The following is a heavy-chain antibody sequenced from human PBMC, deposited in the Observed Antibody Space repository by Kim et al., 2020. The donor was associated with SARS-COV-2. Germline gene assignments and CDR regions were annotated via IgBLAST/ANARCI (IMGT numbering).Heavy chain of an antibody. V-gene: IGHV6-1*01. J-gene: IGHJ5*02. CDR3: SRSFVATIGA. CDR2: WFN. Sequence: WFNDYAVSEKSRITITPDTSKNQFSLQLNSVTPEDTAVYFCSRSFVATIGAWGQGTLVTVSS. D-gene: IGHD5-12*01.